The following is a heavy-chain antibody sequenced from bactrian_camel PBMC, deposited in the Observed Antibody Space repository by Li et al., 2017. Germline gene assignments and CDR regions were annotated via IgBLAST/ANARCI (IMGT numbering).Heavy chain of an antibody. J-gene: IGHJ6*01. Sequence: HVQLVESGGGSVQAGGSLRLSCRYSGITFRGGCMGWFRRLRGDKREGVASLDSDGKIMYRDSVKGRFTISKDNAENTVYLRMISLKTEDSAAYYCLTDPLGSARRRKIALHDLGYWGQGTQVTVS. CDR3: LTDPLGSARRRKIALHDLGY. CDR1: GITFRGGC. D-gene: IGHD5*01. V-gene: IGHV3S53*01. CDR2: LDSDGKI.